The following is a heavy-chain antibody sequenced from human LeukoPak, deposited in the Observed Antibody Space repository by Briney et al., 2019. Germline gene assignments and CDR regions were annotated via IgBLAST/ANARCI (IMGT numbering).Heavy chain of an antibody. Sequence: PGRSLRLSCAASGFTFSSYGMHWVRQAPGKGLEWVAVIWYDGSNKYYADSVKGRFTISRDNSKNTLYLQMNSLRAEDTAVYYCARDQHDYGDYEGGDYWGQGTLVTVSS. V-gene: IGHV3-33*01. CDR3: ARDQHDYGDYEGGDY. D-gene: IGHD4-17*01. CDR2: IWYDGSNK. J-gene: IGHJ4*02. CDR1: GFTFSSYG.